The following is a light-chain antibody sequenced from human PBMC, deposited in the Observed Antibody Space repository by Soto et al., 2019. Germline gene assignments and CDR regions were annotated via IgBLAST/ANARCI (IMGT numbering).Light chain of an antibody. Sequence: QSALTQTPSASGSPGQSVTISCTGTSSDIGGYDHVSWYQQHPGKAPKVMIYEVTKRPSGVPDRFSGSKAGNTASLTVFGLQAEDEADYYCAAWDDSLRGYVFGTGTKLTVL. CDR1: SSDIGGYDH. V-gene: IGLV2-8*01. CDR3: AAWDDSLRGYV. CDR2: EVT. J-gene: IGLJ1*01.